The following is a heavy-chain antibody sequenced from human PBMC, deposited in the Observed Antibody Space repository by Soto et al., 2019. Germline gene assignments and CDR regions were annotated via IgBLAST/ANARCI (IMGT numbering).Heavy chain of an antibody. D-gene: IGHD3-22*01. CDR2: TRNKASSYTT. J-gene: IGHJ4*02. V-gene: IGHV3-72*01. Sequence: EVQLVESGGGLVQPGGSLRLSCAASGFSFSDYYINWVRQAPGNGLEWVGRTRNKASSYTTDYAAFVKGRFTISRDDSKTLIYLQMNSLKTEDTAVYYCAREGSSSGPDYEYWGQGTLLSVSS. CDR1: GFSFSDYY. CDR3: AREGSSSGPDYEY.